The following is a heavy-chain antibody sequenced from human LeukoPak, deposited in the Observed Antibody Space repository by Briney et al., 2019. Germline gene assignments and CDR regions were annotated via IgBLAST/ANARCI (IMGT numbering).Heavy chain of an antibody. Sequence: GGSLRLSCAASGFTFSSYAMHWVRQAPGKGLEWVAVISYDGSNKYYADSVKGRFTISRDNAKNSLYLQMNSLRAEDTALYYCASQSHGWLESAYWGQGTLVTVSS. CDR3: ASQSHGWLESAY. CDR2: ISYDGSNK. D-gene: IGHD6-19*01. V-gene: IGHV3-30*04. J-gene: IGHJ4*02. CDR1: GFTFSSYA.